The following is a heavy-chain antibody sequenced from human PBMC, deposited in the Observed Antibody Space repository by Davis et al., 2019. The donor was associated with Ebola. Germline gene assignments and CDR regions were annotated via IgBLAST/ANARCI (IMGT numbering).Heavy chain of an antibody. D-gene: IGHD4-11*01. CDR1: GFTFSSYG. CDR2: ISYDGSNK. Sequence: GGSLRLSCAASGFTFSSYGMHWVRQAPGKGLEWVAVISYDGSNKYYADSVKGRFTISRDNSRNTLYLQMNSLRAEDTAGYYCAKALEADYSKFYYYYYGMDVWGQGTTVTVSS. CDR3: AKALEADYSKFYYYYYGMDV. V-gene: IGHV3-30*18. J-gene: IGHJ6*02.